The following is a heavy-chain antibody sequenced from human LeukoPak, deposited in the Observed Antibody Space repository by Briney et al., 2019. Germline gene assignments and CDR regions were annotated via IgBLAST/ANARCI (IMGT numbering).Heavy chain of an antibody. CDR2: IIPLKGTS. CDR3: ATYDVLTGFEY. D-gene: IGHD3-9*01. J-gene: IGHJ4*02. CDR1: GGTLSDYV. Sequence: ASVKVSCTASGGTLSDYVISWVRQAPGHGLEWMGGIIPLKGTSKLTQKLQDRATISADESTNTVYMEVRSLRSEDTALYYCATYDVLTGFEYWGQGTQVIVSS. V-gene: IGHV1-69*13.